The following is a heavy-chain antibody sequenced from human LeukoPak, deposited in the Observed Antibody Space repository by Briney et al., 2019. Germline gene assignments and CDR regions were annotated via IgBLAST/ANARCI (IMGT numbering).Heavy chain of an antibody. CDR1: GFTVSSSY. CDR3: ARDQGGLSWFDP. D-gene: IGHD3-16*01. Sequence: PGGSLRLSCAASGFTVSSSYMSWVRQAPGKGLEWVSVIYTGGSTYYADSVKGRFAISRDISKNTLYLQMNSLRAEDTAVYYCARDQGGLSWFDPWGQGTLVTVSS. J-gene: IGHJ5*02. V-gene: IGHV3-53*01. CDR2: IYTGGST.